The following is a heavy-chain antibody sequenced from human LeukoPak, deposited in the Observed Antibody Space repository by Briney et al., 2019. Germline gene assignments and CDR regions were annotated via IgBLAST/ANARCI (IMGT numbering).Heavy chain of an antibody. CDR1: GFVLSTYW. V-gene: IGHV3-7*01. Sequence: PGGSLRLSCTASGFVLSTYWMSWVRQAPGKGLEWVANIKQDGSEKYYVDSVKGRFTISRDNAKNSLYLQMNSLRAEDTAVYYCAVGVDYWGQGTLVTVSS. J-gene: IGHJ4*02. CDR2: IKQDGSEK. CDR3: AVGVDY.